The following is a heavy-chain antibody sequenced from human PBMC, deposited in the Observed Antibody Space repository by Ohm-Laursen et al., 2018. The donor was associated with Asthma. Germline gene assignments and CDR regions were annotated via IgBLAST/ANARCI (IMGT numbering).Heavy chain of an antibody. CDR2: ISYDGSRK. D-gene: IGHD3-22*01. CDR3: VGGSGYPPDY. CDR1: GFTFSSYD. Sequence: SLRLSCTASGFTFSSYDMQWVRQAPGKGLDWVAFISYDGSRKHYADSVKGRFTMSRDNSENTLFLQMNSLRPDDTAVYYCVGGSGYPPDYWGQGTLVTVSS. J-gene: IGHJ4*02. V-gene: IGHV3-30*03.